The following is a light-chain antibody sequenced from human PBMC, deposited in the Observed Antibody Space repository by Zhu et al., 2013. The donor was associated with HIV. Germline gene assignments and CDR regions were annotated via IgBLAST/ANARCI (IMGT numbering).Light chain of an antibody. CDR2: AAS. Sequence: DIQMTQSPSAMSASVGDRVTITCRASQDIINYLAWFQQKPGTVPKRLIYAASSLQSGVPSRFSGSGSGTEFTLTISSLQPEDFATYYCQQSYSIPFTFGPGTKVGYQT. V-gene: IGKV1-17*03. CDR1: QDIINY. J-gene: IGKJ3*01. CDR3: QQSYSIPFT.